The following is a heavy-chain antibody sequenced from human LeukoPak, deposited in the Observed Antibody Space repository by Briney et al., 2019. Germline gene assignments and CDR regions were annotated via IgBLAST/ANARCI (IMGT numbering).Heavy chain of an antibody. CDR3: ARDRVAAAHFASHRGWFDP. CDR2: INPNSGGT. D-gene: IGHD6-13*01. V-gene: IGHV1-2*06. Sequence: ASVKVSCKASGYTFTGYYMHWVRQAPGQGLEWMGRINPNSGGTNYAQKFQGRVTMTRDTSISTAYMELSRLRSDDTAVYYCARDRVAAAHFASHRGWFDPWGQGTLVTVSS. CDR1: GYTFTGYY. J-gene: IGHJ5*02.